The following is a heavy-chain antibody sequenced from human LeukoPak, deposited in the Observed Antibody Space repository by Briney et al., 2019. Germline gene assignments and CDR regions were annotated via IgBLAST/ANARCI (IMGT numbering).Heavy chain of an antibody. D-gene: IGHD6-13*01. CDR1: GGSFCGYY. CDR2: INHGGST. CDR3: ARGGGSSSWYGFLNY. Sequence: KPPETLSLTXAVYGGSFCGYYWSWIRQAPGKGLEWIGEINHGGSTNYNPSLPRRVTISVDTSKNQFSLKLSSVTAAHRAVYYCARGGGSSSWYGFLNYWGQGTLVTVSS. V-gene: IGHV4-34*01. J-gene: IGHJ4*02.